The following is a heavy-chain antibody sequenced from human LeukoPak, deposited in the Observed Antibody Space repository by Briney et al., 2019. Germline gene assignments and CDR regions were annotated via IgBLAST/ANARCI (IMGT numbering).Heavy chain of an antibody. CDR3: ARFQASEFRGFDH. V-gene: IGHV1-18*01. Sequence: ASVKVSCKASGYTFTHYAINWVRQAPGQGLEWMGWINPYNGNRYYAKKFQGRFNMTTDTSTSTVYLELQTLTSDVTAIYYCARFQASEFRGFDHWGQGTLITVSS. CDR1: GYTFTHYA. D-gene: IGHD3-10*01. J-gene: IGHJ4*02. CDR2: INPYNGNR.